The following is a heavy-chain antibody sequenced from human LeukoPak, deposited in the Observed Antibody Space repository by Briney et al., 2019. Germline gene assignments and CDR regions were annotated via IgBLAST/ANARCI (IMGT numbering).Heavy chain of an antibody. D-gene: IGHD3-22*01. J-gene: IGHJ3*02. V-gene: IGHV3-30*02. Sequence: PGGSLRLSCAASGFIFTSYGMHWVREAPGRGLEWVAFIRFDGTRAYYADSVKGRFTVARDSSKNTLYLQMNSLRVEDTAVYYCAKVSVVMVNDAFDIWGQGTMVIVSS. CDR2: IRFDGTRA. CDR1: GFIFTSYG. CDR3: AKVSVVMVNDAFDI.